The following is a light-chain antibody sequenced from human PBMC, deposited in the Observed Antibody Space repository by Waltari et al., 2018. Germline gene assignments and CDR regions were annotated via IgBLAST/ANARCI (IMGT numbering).Light chain of an antibody. CDR3: QQYYNTPWT. V-gene: IGKV4-1*01. Sequence: DIVMTQSPDSLAVSLGERATINCKSSQSVLYTSNNNNYLAWYQQKPGQPPKLLIYWASTREAGGPDRFSGSGSGTDFTLTISSLQAEDVALYYWQQYYNTPWTFGQGTKVVIK. CDR2: WAS. CDR1: QSVLYTSNNNNY. J-gene: IGKJ1*01.